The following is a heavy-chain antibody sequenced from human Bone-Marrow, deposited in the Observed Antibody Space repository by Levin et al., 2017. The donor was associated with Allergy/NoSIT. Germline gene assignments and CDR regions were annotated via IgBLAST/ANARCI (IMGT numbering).Heavy chain of an antibody. Sequence: SETLSLSCTVSGGSVRSSTYYWGRIRQPPGKGLQWIGSMFHSGNTYHNSSLKSRVSISVDTSNNQFSLRLTSVTADDTAVYFCAGLKIVAATPTYAFDIWGQGRLVIVSS. J-gene: IGHJ3*02. CDR2: MFHSGNT. D-gene: IGHD2-15*01. V-gene: IGHV4-39*01. CDR3: AGLKIVAATPTYAFDI. CDR1: GGSVRSSTYY.